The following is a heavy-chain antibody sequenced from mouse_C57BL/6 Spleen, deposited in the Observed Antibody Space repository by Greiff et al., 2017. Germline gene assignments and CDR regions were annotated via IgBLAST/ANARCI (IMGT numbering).Heavy chain of an antibody. CDR2: INPSTGGT. Sequence: VHVKQSGPELVKPGASVKISCKASGYSFTGYYMNWVKQSPEKSLEWIGEINPSTGGTTYNQKFKAKATLTVDKSSSTAYMQLKSLTSEDSAVYYCARSALGAYWGQGTLVTVSA. CDR1: GYSFTGYY. J-gene: IGHJ3*01. D-gene: IGHD4-1*01. V-gene: IGHV1-42*01. CDR3: ARSALGAY.